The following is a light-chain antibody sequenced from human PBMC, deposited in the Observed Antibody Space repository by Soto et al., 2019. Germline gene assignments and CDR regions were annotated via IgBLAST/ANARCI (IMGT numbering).Light chain of an antibody. J-gene: IGKJ1*01. Sequence: DIQLTQSPSTLSGSVGDRVTITCRASQTISSWLAWYQQKPGKAPKLLIYKASTLKSGVPSRVSGSGAGPEFTRTISSLQPDDFETYFCQHYNSYSEAFGQGTKVDIK. CDR2: KAS. CDR1: QTISSW. V-gene: IGKV1-5*03. CDR3: QHYNSYSEA.